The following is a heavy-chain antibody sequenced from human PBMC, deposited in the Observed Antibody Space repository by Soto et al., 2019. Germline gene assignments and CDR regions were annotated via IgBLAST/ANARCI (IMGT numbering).Heavy chain of an antibody. CDR2: IYYSGST. J-gene: IGHJ5*02. CDR3: ARMLVPAAKANWFDP. Sequence: PXXTLSLPFTVAGGSISSSSYCWGFIRQPPGKGLEWIGSIYYSGSTYYNPSLKSRVTISVDTSKNQFSLKLSSVTAEDTAVYYCARMLVPAAKANWFDPWGQGTLVTVSS. D-gene: IGHD2-2*01. CDR1: GGSISSSSYC. V-gene: IGHV4-39*01.